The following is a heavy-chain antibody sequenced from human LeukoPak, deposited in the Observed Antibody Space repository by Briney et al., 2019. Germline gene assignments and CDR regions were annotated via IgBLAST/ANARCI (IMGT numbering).Heavy chain of an antibody. CDR2: ISAYNGNT. D-gene: IGHD6-6*01. CDR1: GYTFTGHY. V-gene: IGHV1-18*04. CDR3: AREAPQTAACLDY. J-gene: IGHJ4*02. Sequence: ASVKVSCKASGYTFTGHYMHWVRQAPGQGLEWMGWISAYNGNTNYAQKLQGRVTMTTDTSTSTAYMELRSLRSDDTAVYYCAREAPQTAACLDYWGQGTLVTVSS.